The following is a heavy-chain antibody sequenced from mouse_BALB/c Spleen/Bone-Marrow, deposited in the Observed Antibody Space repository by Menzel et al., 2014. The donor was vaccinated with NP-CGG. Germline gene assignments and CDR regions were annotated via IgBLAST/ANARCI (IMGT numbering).Heavy chain of an antibody. J-gene: IGHJ2*01. V-gene: IGHV1S81*02. CDR1: GYTFTSYW. CDR2: INPSNGRT. D-gene: IGHD2-1*01. Sequence: VQVVESGAELVKPGASAKLSCKASGYTFTSYWMHWVKQRPGQGLEWIGEINPSNGRTNYNEKFKSKATLTVDKSSSTAYMQLSSLTSEDSAVYYCARCYYGNYFDYWGQGATLTVSS. CDR3: ARCYYGNYFDY.